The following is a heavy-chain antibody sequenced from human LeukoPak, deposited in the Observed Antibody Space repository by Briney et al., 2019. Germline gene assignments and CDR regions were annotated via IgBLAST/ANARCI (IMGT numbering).Heavy chain of an antibody. CDR3: AKRPSPGRDYDILTGYFDY. J-gene: IGHJ4*02. CDR2: ISGSGGST. CDR1: GFTFSSYG. V-gene: IGHV3-23*01. Sequence: AGRSLRLSCAASGFTFSSYGMSWVRQAPGKGLEWVSAISGSGGSTYYADSVKGRFTISRDNSKNTLYLQMNSLRAEDTAVYYCAKRPSPGRDYDILTGYFDYWGQGTLVTVSS. D-gene: IGHD3-9*01.